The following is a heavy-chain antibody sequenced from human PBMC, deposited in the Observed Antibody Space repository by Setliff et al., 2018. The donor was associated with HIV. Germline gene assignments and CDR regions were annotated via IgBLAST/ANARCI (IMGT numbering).Heavy chain of an antibody. Sequence: ASETLSLTCTVSGYSISSGYYWGWIQQPPGKGLEWIGSIYHSGSTYYNPSLKSRVTISVDTSKNQFSLKLSSVTAADTAVYYCARDRGELSSNPDASDIWGQGTMVTVSS. CDR1: GYSISSGYY. J-gene: IGHJ3*02. D-gene: IGHD3-16*02. CDR3: ARDRGELSSNPDASDI. CDR2: IYHSGST. V-gene: IGHV4-38-2*02.